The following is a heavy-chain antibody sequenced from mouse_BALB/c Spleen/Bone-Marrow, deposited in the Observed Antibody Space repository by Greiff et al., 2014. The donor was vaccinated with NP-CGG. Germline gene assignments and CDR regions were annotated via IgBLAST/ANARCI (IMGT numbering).Heavy chain of an antibody. Sequence: QVQLQQSGAELVMPGASVKMSCKASGYTFTDYWMHWVKQRPGQGLEWIGAIDTSDSYTSYNQKFKGKATLTVDESSSTAYMQLSSLTSEDSVVYYCAFYYGNYGDYWGQGTTLTVSS. CDR1: GYTFTDYW. D-gene: IGHD2-1*01. CDR3: AFYYGNYGDY. CDR2: IDTSDSYT. J-gene: IGHJ2*01. V-gene: IGHV1-69*01.